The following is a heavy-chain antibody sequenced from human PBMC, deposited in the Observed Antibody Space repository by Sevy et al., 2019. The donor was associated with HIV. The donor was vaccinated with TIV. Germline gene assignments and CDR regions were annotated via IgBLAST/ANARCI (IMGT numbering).Heavy chain of an antibody. V-gene: IGHV3-7*01. Sequence: GGSLRLSCAVSGFSLNDYWMSWVRQAPGKELEWVANINQNGSVSYSVDSVKGRFTISRDDARNLLYLQMNNLRVEDTALYYCVRAIATEASFWGQGTLVTVSS. CDR3: VRAIATEASF. CDR2: INQNGSVS. CDR1: GFSLNDYW. J-gene: IGHJ1*01. D-gene: IGHD2-21*01.